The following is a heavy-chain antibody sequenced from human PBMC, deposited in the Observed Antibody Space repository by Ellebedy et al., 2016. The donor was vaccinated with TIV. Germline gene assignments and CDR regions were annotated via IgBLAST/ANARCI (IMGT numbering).Heavy chain of an antibody. CDR3: ATDHY. Sequence: GESLKISCAASGLTFSTYPMTWVRRAPGKGLEWVSAISTSGDSTYYADSVKGRFTISRDNFKNTLYLQMNSLRAEDTAVYYCATDHYWGQGTLVTVSS. J-gene: IGHJ4*02. V-gene: IGHV3-23*01. CDR1: GLTFSTYP. CDR2: ISTSGDST.